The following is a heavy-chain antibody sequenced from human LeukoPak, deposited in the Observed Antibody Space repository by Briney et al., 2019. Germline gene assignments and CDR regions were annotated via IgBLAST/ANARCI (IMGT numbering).Heavy chain of an antibody. D-gene: IGHD4-17*01. CDR3: ARQYGRPFDY. J-gene: IGHJ4*02. CDR1: GYSFSNYW. V-gene: IGHV5-51*01. Sequence: GESPKVSCKGSGYSFSNYWIGWVRQMPGKGLEWMGIIYPGDSDTRYSPSFQGQVTTSVDESINTAYLQWSSLEASDTAMYYCARQYGRPFDYWGQGTLVTVPS. CDR2: IYPGDSDT.